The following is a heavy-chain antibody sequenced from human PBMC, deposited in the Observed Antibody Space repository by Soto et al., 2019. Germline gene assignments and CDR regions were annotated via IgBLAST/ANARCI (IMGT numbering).Heavy chain of an antibody. CDR2: INPNSGGT. D-gene: IGHD1-1*01. CDR3: ARRRGGYTEDAFDI. Sequence: ASVKVSCKASGYTFTGYYMHWVRQAPGQGLEWMGWINPNSGGTNYAQKFQGWVTMTRDTSISTAYMELSRLRSDDTAVYYCARRRGGYTEDAFDIWGQGTMVTVSS. V-gene: IGHV1-2*04. CDR1: GYTFTGYY. J-gene: IGHJ3*02.